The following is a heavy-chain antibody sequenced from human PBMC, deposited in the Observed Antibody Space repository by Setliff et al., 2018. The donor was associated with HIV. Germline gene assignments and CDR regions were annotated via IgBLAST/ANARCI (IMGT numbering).Heavy chain of an antibody. V-gene: IGHV1-69*02. CDR2: IIPILGVA. CDR3: VRGVQSPPHYSYYYMDV. CDR1: RRTFNSHT. J-gene: IGHJ6*03. Sequence: SVKVSCKASRRTFNSHTINWVRQAPGQGLDWMGRIIPILGVANYAQRFQGKVTITADKSTSTAYMELTSLRFDDTAMYYCVRGVQSPPHYSYYYMDVWGEGTMVT. D-gene: IGHD3-3*01.